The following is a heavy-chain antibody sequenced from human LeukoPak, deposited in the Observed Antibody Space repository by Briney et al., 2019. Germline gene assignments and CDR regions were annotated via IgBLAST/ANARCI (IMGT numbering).Heavy chain of an antibody. CDR2: IRYDGSNK. J-gene: IGHJ4*02. CDR3: AKDHDYYFDY. D-gene: IGHD2-21*02. CDR1: GFTFSSYG. Sequence: GGSLRLSCAASGFTFSSYGMHWVRQAPGKGLEWVAFIRYDGSNKYYADSVKGRFTISRDNSKNALYLQMNSLRAEDMAVYYCAKDHDYYFDYWGQGTLVTVSS. V-gene: IGHV3-30*02.